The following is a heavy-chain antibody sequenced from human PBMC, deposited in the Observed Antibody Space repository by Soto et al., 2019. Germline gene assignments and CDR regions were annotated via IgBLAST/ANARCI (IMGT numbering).Heavy chain of an antibody. J-gene: IGHJ5*02. CDR1: GFTFSDYY. V-gene: IGHV3-11*06. CDR3: ARDYLPMRDGYNSWSWFDP. Sequence: QVQLVESGGGLVKPGGSLRLSCAASGFTFSDYYMSWIRQAPGKGLEWVSYISSSSSYTNYADSVKGRFTISRDNAKNSLYLQMNSLRAEDTAVYYCARDYLPMRDGYNSWSWFDPWGQGTLVTVSS. D-gene: IGHD5-12*01. CDR2: ISSSSSYT.